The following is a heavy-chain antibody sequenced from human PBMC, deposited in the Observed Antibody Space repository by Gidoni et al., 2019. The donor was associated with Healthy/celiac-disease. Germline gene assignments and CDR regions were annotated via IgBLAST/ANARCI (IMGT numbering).Heavy chain of an antibody. CDR1: GYSFTRYW. V-gene: IGHV5-51*01. CDR3: ARSRAARDDYYDSSGPDAFDI. CDR2: IYPGDSDT. D-gene: IGHD3-22*01. J-gene: IGHJ3*02. Sequence: EVQLVQSGAEVKKPGESLKISCKGSGYSFTRYWIGWVRQMPGKGLEWMGIIYPGDSDTRYSPSFQGQVTISADKSISTAYLQWSSLKASDTAMYYCARSRAARDDYYDSSGPDAFDIWGQGTMVTVSS.